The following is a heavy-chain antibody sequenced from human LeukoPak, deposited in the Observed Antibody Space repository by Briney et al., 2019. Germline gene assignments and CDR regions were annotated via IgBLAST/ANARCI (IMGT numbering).Heavy chain of an antibody. CDR1: GGSISSYY. V-gene: IGHV4-59*08. D-gene: IGHD2-2*01. J-gene: IGHJ4*02. Sequence: SETLSLTCTVSGGSISSYYWSWIRQPPGKGLEWIGYIYYSGSTNYNPSLKSRVTISVDTSKNQFSLKLSSVTAADTAVYYCARQYCSSTSRYYFDYWGQGTLVTVSS. CDR2: IYYSGST. CDR3: ARQYCSSTSRYYFDY.